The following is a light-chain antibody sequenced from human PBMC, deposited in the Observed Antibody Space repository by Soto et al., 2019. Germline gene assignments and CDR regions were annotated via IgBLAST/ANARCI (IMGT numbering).Light chain of an antibody. J-gene: IGLJ2*01. CDR2: EGS. V-gene: IGLV2-23*01. CDR3: CSYAGSRV. Sequence: QSALTQPASVSGSPGQAITISCTATSSDVGSYNLVSWYQQHPGKAPKLMMYEGSKRPSGVANRFSGSKSGNTASLTISGLQAEDGADYYWCSYAGSRVFGGGTKVTVL. CDR1: SSDVGSYNL.